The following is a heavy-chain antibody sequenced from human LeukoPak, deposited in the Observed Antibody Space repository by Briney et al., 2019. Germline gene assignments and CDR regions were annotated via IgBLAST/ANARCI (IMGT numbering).Heavy chain of an antibody. D-gene: IGHD3-10*01. CDR2: ISSSSSYI. J-gene: IGHJ6*02. CDR3: AREVPGAMARLLSYYYYGMDV. V-gene: IGHV3-21*01. CDR1: GFIFSSYS. Sequence: PGGSLRLFCAASGFIFSSYSVNWVRQAPGKGLEWVSSISSSSSYIYYADSVKGRFTISRDNAKNSLYLQMNSLRAEDTAVYYCAREVPGAMARLLSYYYYGMDVWGQGTTVTVSS.